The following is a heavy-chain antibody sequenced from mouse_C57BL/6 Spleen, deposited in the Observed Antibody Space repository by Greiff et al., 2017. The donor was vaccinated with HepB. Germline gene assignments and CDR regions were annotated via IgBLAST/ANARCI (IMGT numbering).Heavy chain of an antibody. CDR1: GYTFTEYT. CDR2: FYPGSGSI. J-gene: IGHJ3*01. D-gene: IGHD1-1*01. V-gene: IGHV1-62-2*01. Sequence: QVQLQQSGAELVKPGASVKLSCKASGYTFTEYTIHWVKQRSGQGLEWIGWFYPGSGSIKYNEKFKDKATLTAHKSSSTVYMELSRLTSEDSAVYLCARHEEGYGSSYAWFAYWGQGTLVTVSA. CDR3: ARHEEGYGSSYAWFAY.